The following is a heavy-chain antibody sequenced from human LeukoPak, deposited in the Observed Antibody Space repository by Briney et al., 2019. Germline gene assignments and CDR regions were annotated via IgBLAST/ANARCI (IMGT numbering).Heavy chain of an antibody. J-gene: IGHJ3*01. CDR3: VRGTRAFDV. V-gene: IGHV3-48*04. Sequence: GGSLRLSCAASGFIFSSYDFNWVRQAPGKGLEWVSYISSRSRTIYYADSVKGRFTISRDNAQKSLYLQINSLRGDDTTLYYCVRGTRAFDVWGQGTMVTVSS. CDR2: ISSRSRTI. CDR1: GFIFSSYD.